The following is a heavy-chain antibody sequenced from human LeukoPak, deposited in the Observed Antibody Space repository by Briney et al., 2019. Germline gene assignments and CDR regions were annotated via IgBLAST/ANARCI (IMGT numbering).Heavy chain of an antibody. CDR1: GFTFSSYG. CDR3: GRDAQTSLVIWFGDRSGGSYFDN. CDR2: IWYDGSYK. D-gene: IGHD3-10*01. J-gene: IGHJ4*02. Sequence: GGSLRLSCAASGFTFSSYGMHWVRQAPGKGLEWVAVIWYDGSYKYYADSVKGRFTISRDNSKNTLYLQMNSLRAEDTAVYYCGRDAQTSLVIWFGDRSGGSYFDNWGQGTLVTVSS. V-gene: IGHV3-33*08.